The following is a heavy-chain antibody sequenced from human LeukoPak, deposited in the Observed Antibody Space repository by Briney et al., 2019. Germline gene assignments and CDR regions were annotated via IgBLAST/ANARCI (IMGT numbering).Heavy chain of an antibody. CDR3: AREHGDSYYYYGMDV. D-gene: IGHD4-17*01. Sequence: AASVKVSCKASGYTFTSYYMHWVRQAPGQGLEWMGIVNPSGGSTSYAQKFQGRVTMTWDTSTSTVYMELSSLRSEDMAVYYCAREHGDSYYYYGMDVWGQGTTVTVSS. V-gene: IGHV1-46*01. CDR2: VNPSGGST. J-gene: IGHJ6*02. CDR1: GYTFTSYY.